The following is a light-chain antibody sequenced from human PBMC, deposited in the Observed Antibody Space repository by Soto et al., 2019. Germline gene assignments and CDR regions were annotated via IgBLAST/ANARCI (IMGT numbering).Light chain of an antibody. CDR2: AVS. Sequence: QSALTQPASVSGSPGQSITISCTGTSSDVGGYNHVSWYQHSPGKAPKLILFAVSDRPSGVSHRFSGSKSGNTASLTISGVQAEDEADYYSCSYTSLGTVVFGGGTKLTVL. CDR3: CSYTSLGTVV. J-gene: IGLJ2*01. V-gene: IGLV2-14*01. CDR1: SSDVGGYNH.